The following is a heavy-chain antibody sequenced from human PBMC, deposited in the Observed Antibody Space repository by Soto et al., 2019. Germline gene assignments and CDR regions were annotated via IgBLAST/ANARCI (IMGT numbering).Heavy chain of an antibody. CDR3: ARDPRIAVAGTYFDY. Sequence: ASVKVSCKASGGTFSSYAISWVRQAPGQGLEWMGGIIPIFGTANYAQKFQGRVTITADESTSTAYMELSSLRSEDTAVYYCARDPRIAVAGTYFDYWGQGTLVTVSS. CDR1: GGTFSSYA. V-gene: IGHV1-69*13. CDR2: IIPIFGTA. J-gene: IGHJ4*02. D-gene: IGHD6-19*01.